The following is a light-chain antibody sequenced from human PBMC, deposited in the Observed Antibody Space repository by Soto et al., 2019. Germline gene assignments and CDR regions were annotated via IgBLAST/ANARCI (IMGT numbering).Light chain of an antibody. Sequence: QSALTQPASVSGSPGQSITICCTGTSXDVGGYNYVSWYQQHPGKAPKLMIYEVSNRPSGVSNRFSGSKSGNTASLTISGLQAEDEADYYCSSYTSSSTPYVFGTGTKVTVL. CDR2: EVS. J-gene: IGLJ1*01. CDR1: SXDVGGYNY. CDR3: SSYTSSSTPYV. V-gene: IGLV2-14*01.